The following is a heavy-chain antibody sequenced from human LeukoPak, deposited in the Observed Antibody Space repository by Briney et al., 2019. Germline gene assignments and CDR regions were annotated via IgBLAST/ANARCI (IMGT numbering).Heavy chain of an antibody. Sequence: SETLSLTCTVSGGSISSYYWSWIRQPPGKGLEWIGHIYYTGSTNYNPSLKSRVTISIDTSKNQFSLQLSSVTAADTAVYYCARDSGSGTYYWGQGTLITVSS. V-gene: IGHV4-59*01. CDR2: IYYTGST. CDR1: GGSISSYY. J-gene: IGHJ4*02. D-gene: IGHD6-19*01. CDR3: ARDSGSGTYY.